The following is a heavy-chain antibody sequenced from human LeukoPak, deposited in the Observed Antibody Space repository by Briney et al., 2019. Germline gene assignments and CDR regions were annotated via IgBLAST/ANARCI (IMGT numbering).Heavy chain of an antibody. CDR1: GGSFSGYY. J-gene: IGHJ4*02. V-gene: IGHV4-34*01. Sequence: SETLSLTCAVYGGSFSGYYWSWIRQPPGKGLEWIREINHSGSTNYNPSLKSRVTISVDTSKNQFSLKLSSVTAADTAVYYCARRYCSSTSCYSSRYFDYWGQGTLVTVSS. CDR2: INHSGST. CDR3: ARRYCSSTSCYSSRYFDY. D-gene: IGHD2-2*01.